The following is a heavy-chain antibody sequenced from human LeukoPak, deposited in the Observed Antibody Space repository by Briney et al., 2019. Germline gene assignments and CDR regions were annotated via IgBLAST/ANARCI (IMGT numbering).Heavy chain of an antibody. CDR2: ISSSSSYI. CDR1: GFTFSSYS. CDR3: ARDSDFDSSGYYPYYYYYYKMDV. Sequence: GESLRLSCAASGFTFSSYSMNWVRQAPGKGLEWVSSISSSSSYIYYADSVKDRFTISRDNAKNSLFLQMNSLRAEDTAVYYCARDSDFDSSGYYPYYYYYYKMDVWGQGTTVTVSS. D-gene: IGHD3-22*01. V-gene: IGHV3-21*01. J-gene: IGHJ6*02.